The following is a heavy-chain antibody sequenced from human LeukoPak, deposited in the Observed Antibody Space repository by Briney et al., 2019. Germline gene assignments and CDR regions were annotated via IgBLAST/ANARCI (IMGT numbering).Heavy chain of an antibody. Sequence: GASVKVSCKASGGTFSSYAIGWVRQAPGQGLEWMGGIIPIFGTANYAQKFQGRVTITTDESTSTAYMELSSLRSEDTAVYYCASCGGDCYFFDYWGQGTLVTVSS. CDR1: GGTFSSYA. CDR2: IIPIFGTA. D-gene: IGHD2-21*02. V-gene: IGHV1-69*05. J-gene: IGHJ4*02. CDR3: ASCGGDCYFFDY.